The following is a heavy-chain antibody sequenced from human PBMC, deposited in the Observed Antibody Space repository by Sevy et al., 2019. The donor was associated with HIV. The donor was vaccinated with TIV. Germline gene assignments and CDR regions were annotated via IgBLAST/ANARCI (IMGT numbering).Heavy chain of an antibody. D-gene: IGHD6-13*01. CDR3: ARDGGYSIKWYPLY. J-gene: IGHJ4*01. Sequence: GGSLRLSCAASGFAFRSHAMHWVRQAPGKGLEWVAVISYEGNEAFYAASVEGRFTISRDNSKNMLSLQINSLRPEDTAVYYCARDGGYSIKWYPLYWRHGTLVTVSS. CDR1: GFAFRSHA. V-gene: IGHV3-30-3*01. CDR2: ISYEGNEA.